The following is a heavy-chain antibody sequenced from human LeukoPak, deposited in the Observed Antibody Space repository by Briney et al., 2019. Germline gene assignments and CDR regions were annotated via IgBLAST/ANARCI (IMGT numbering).Heavy chain of an antibody. V-gene: IGHV4-39*07. J-gene: IGHJ4*02. CDR2: NSGNT. Sequence: SETLSLTCTVSGGSISSSDYYWGWIRQPPGKGLEWIGSNSGNTYYNPSLKSRVTISVDMSKNQFSLKVSSVTAADTAVYYCARGSVYFDSWGQGTLVTVSS. CDR1: GGSISSSDYY. CDR3: ARGSVYFDS.